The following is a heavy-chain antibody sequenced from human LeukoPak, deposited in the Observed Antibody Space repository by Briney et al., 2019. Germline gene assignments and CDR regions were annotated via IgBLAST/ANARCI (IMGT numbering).Heavy chain of an antibody. V-gene: IGHV3-21*01. CDR1: EFDFSSHA. CDR2: INPDSKYI. J-gene: IGHJ4*02. CDR3: ARFVDQSTYYFDS. D-gene: IGHD3-10*01. Sequence: GGSLRLSCAASEFDFSSHAMTWVRLAPGKGLEWVSSINPDSKYIYYRDSVRGRFTISRDNAKNSLYLQMNSLRVEDTAVYFCARFVDQSTYYFDSWGQGTLVIVSS.